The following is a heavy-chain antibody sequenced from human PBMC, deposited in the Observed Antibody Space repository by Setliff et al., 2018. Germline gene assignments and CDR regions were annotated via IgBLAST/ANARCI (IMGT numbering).Heavy chain of an antibody. CDR1: GGSFSSFY. V-gene: IGHV3-7*01. CDR3: ARDVYDFRTGLAAP. CDR2: INQGGGAQ. D-gene: IGHD3-3*01. Sequence: PSETLSLTCAVYGGSFSSFYWSWVRQAPGKGLEWVANINQGGGAQFYVDSVQGRFTISRDNAKNSLYLQMNSLRVEDTAVYYCARDVYDFRTGLAAPWGQGTLVTVSS. J-gene: IGHJ5*02.